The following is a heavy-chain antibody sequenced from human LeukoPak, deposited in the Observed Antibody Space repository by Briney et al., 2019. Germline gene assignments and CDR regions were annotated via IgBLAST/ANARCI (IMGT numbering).Heavy chain of an antibody. CDR2: IYPGDSHT. J-gene: IGHJ4*02. V-gene: IGHV5-51*01. D-gene: IGHD2/OR15-2a*01. Sequence: GESLKISCQGSGYSFSSYWINWVRQMPGKGLEWVGIIYPGDSHTRYSPSFQGQVTISVDKSISTAYLQWSSLKASDTAMYYCARPAHIATTYYFDSWGQGTLVTVSS. CDR3: ARPAHIATTYYFDS. CDR1: GYSFSSYW.